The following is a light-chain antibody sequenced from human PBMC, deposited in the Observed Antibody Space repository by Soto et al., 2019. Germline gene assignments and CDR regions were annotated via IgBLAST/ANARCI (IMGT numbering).Light chain of an antibody. CDR1: QSVSRSY. CDR2: GTS. V-gene: IGKV3-20*01. Sequence: VLTQSPGTLSLSPGERATLSCRASQSVSRSYLAWYQQKPGQAPKLLIFGTSSRATGIPDRFSGSGSGTDFTLTISRLEPEDFAVYYCQQYGSSLVSFGGGTKVEIK. J-gene: IGKJ4*01. CDR3: QQYGSSLVS.